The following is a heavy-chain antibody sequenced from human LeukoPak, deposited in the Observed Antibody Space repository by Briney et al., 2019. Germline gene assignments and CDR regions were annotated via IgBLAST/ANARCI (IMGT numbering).Heavy chain of an antibody. Sequence: PGGSLRLSCAASGFTFITYAMSWVRQAPGKGLEWVSGISGSGTGGRTYYADSVKGRFTISRDNSKNTLYLQMNSLRAEDTAVYYCAKRKYYDFWSDEYNWFDPWGQGTLVTVSS. CDR2: ISGSGTGGRT. V-gene: IGHV3-23*01. CDR3: AKRKYYDFWSDEYNWFDP. CDR1: GFTFITYA. J-gene: IGHJ5*02. D-gene: IGHD3-3*01.